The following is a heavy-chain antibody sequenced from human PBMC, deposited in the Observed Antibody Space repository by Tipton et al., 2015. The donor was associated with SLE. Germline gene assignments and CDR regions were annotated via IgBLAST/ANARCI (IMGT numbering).Heavy chain of an antibody. CDR3: AREEYSSSIGY. J-gene: IGHJ4*02. CDR1: GYTFTNYF. V-gene: IGHV1-46*01. CDR2: INPSGGST. Sequence: QLVQSGAEVKKPGASVTVSCKASGYTFTNYFFHWVRQAPGQGLEWMGIINPSGGSTSYAQKFQGRVTMTRDTSTSTVYMELSSLRSEDTAVYYCAREEYSSSIGYWGQGTLVTVSS. D-gene: IGHD6-6*01.